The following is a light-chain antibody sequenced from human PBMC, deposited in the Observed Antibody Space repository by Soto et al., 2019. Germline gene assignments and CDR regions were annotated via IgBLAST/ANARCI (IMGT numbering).Light chain of an antibody. CDR1: QSISSW. CDR2: TAS. V-gene: IGKV1-5*03. Sequence: DIQMTQSPSTLSASVGDRVTITCRAGQSISSWLAWYQQKPGKAPKLLIYTASSLESGVPSRFSGSGSGTEFTLTISSLQPDDFAPYYCQQYNSYPWTFGQGTKVEIK. CDR3: QQYNSYPWT. J-gene: IGKJ1*01.